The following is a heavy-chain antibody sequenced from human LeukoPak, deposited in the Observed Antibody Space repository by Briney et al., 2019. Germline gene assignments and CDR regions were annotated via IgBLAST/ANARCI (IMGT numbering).Heavy chain of an antibody. J-gene: IGHJ6*03. Sequence: KSGGSLRLSCAASGFTFSSYSMNWVRQAPGKGLEWVSSISSSSTYIYYADSVKGRFTISRDNAKNSLYLQMNSLRAGDTAVYYCARETGYCSGGSCLRNYYYMDVWGKGTTVTISS. CDR1: GFTFSSYS. CDR3: ARETGYCSGGSCLRNYYYMDV. D-gene: IGHD2-15*01. CDR2: ISSSSTYI. V-gene: IGHV3-21*01.